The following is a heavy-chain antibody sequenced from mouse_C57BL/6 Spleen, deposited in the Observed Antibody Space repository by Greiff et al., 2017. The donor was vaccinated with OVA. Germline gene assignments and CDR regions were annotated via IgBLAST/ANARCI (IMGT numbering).Heavy chain of an antibody. CDR2: IDPSDSYT. D-gene: IGHD2-4*01. CDR1: GYTFTSYW. J-gene: IGHJ4*01. V-gene: IGHV1-59*01. CDR3: ARRCYDYGYAMDY. Sequence: QVQLQQPGAELVRPGTSVKLSCKASGYTFTSYWMHWVKQRPGQGLEWIGVIDPSDSYTNYNQKFKGKATLTVDTASSTAYMQLSSLTSEDSAVYYCARRCYDYGYAMDYWGQGTSVTVSS.